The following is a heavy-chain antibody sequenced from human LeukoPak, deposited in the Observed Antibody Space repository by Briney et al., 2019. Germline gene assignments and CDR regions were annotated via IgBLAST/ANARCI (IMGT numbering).Heavy chain of an antibody. CDR2: ISDSGTYT. D-gene: IGHD1-14*01. CDR3: ARSKLGNRVLDY. V-gene: IGHV3-11*01. J-gene: IGHJ4*02. Sequence: PGGSLRLSCAASGFTFSDYYMNWIRQAPGKGLEWISYISDSGTYTFYADSVKGRFTISRENAKNSMYLQINSLRAEDTAVFYCARSKLGNRVLDYWGQGALVTVSS. CDR1: GFTFSDYY.